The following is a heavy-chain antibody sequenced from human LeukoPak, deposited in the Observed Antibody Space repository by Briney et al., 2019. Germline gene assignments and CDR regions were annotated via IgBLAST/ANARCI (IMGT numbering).Heavy chain of an antibody. V-gene: IGHV4-59*01. D-gene: IGHD3-3*01. Sequence: PSQTLSLTCTVSGGSISSYFRSWIRQPPRQGLGCIGYIYYSGSTNYNPSLKSRVSISVDTSKNQFSLRLTSVTAADTAVYYCARGGSYYDFWSGYYDYYYYMDVWGKGTTVTVSS. CDR3: ARGGSYYDFWSGYYDYYYYMDV. J-gene: IGHJ6*03. CDR1: GGSISSYF. CDR2: IYYSGST.